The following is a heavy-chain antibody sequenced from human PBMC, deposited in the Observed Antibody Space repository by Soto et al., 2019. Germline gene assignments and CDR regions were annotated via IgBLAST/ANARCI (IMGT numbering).Heavy chain of an antibody. J-gene: IGHJ4*02. Sequence: HPGGSLRLSCAASGFSFSISPMHWARQAPGKGPEWVALISYDGTNKFYADSVKGRFTISRDNSKSTLYLQVDSLRPEDAAVYYCARDPKTSGGQHWAFNYFDSWGQGTLVTVSS. V-gene: IGHV3-30-3*01. CDR2: ISYDGTNK. CDR3: ARDPKTSGGQHWAFNYFDS. CDR1: GFSFSISP. D-gene: IGHD7-27*01.